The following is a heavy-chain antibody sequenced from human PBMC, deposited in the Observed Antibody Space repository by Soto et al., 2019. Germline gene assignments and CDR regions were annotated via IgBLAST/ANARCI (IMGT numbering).Heavy chain of an antibody. CDR1: GFTFSSYA. V-gene: IGHV3-30-3*01. J-gene: IGHJ4*02. CDR2: ISYDGSNK. Sequence: PGGSLRLSCAASGFTFSSYAMHWVRQAPGKGLEWVAVISYDGSNKYYADSVKGRFTISRDNSKNTLYLQMNSLRAEDTAVYYCARDGRGYSYVMGYWGQGTLVTVSS. CDR3: ARDGRGYSYVMGY. D-gene: IGHD5-18*01.